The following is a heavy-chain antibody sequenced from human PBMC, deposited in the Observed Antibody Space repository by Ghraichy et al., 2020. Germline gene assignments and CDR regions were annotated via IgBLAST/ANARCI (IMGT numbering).Heavy chain of an antibody. CDR2: ISGSGGST. V-gene: IGHV3-23*01. Sequence: GGSLRLSCAASGFIFSSYAMSWVRQAPGKGLEWVSVISGSGGSTYYADSVKGRFTISRDNSKDSLYLQMNSLRVEDTALYYCAKDLSRVPLWSQYTAFDYWGQGTLVTVSS. D-gene: IGHD2-21*01. CDR3: AKDLSRVPLWSQYTAFDY. CDR1: GFIFSSYA. J-gene: IGHJ4*02.